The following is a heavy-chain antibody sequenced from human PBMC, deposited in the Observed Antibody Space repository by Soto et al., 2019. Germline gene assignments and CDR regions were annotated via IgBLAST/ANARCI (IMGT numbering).Heavy chain of an antibody. CDR3: AKGTGYSYGFQPNALDV. CDR1: GFTFSRYA. Sequence: GGSLRLSCAGSGFTFSRYAMNWVRQAPGKGLEWVSIISSRGDRTSYAESVKGRFTISRDDSKNTLFLHMNSLGAEDTAVYYCAKGTGYSYGFQPNALDVWGQGTTVTVSS. D-gene: IGHD5-18*01. V-gene: IGHV3-23*01. CDR2: ISSRGDRT. J-gene: IGHJ6*02.